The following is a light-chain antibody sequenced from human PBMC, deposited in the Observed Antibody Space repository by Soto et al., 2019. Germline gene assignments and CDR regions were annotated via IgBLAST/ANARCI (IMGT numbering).Light chain of an antibody. Sequence: DIQMTQSPSTLSASVADRVTITCRGSQSISNWLAWYQQKPGKAPKLLIYKTSNLDSGVPSRFSGSGSGTAFSLTISSLQPDDFATYYCQQYKSFSLTFGGGTRVEVK. CDR1: QSISNW. V-gene: IGKV1-5*03. CDR3: QQYKSFSLT. J-gene: IGKJ4*01. CDR2: KTS.